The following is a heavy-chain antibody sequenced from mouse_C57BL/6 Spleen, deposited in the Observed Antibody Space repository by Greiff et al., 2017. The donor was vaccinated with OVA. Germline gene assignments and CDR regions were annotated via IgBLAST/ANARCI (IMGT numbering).Heavy chain of an antibody. Sequence: VQLQQPGAELVKPGASVKLSCKASGYTFTSYWMQWVKQRPGQGLEWIGEIDPSDSYTNYNQKFKGKATLTVDTSSSTAYMQLSSLTSEDSAVYYCARKKGGLFYAMDYWGQGTSVTVSS. J-gene: IGHJ4*01. CDR2: IDPSDSYT. V-gene: IGHV1-50*01. D-gene: IGHD1-1*01. CDR1: GYTFTSYW. CDR3: ARKKGGLFYAMDY.